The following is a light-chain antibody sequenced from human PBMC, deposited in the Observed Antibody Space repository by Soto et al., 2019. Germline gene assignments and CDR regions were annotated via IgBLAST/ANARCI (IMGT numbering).Light chain of an antibody. V-gene: IGKV3-20*01. CDR2: GVS. CDR1: QSVGDTF. Sequence: EIVLTQSPGTLSLSPGEKATLSCRASQSVGDTFLSWYQQKPGLAPRLLIYGVSNRATGIPDRFSGSGSGTDFILTISRLEPEDFALYYCGQCVSSPPRTSGHRTQVDIK. J-gene: IGKJ1*01. CDR3: GQCVSSPPRT.